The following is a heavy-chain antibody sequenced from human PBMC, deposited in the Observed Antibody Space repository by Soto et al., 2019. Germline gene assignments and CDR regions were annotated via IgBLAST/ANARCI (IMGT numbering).Heavy chain of an antibody. Sequence: QVQLQQWGAGLLKPSETLSLTCAVYGGSFSGYYWSWIRQPPGKGLEWIGEINHSGSTNYNPSLKGRVIISVDTSKNHFSLKLSSVTAADTAVYYCASFTYYDILTGPRAFDIWGQGTMVTVSS. D-gene: IGHD3-9*01. J-gene: IGHJ3*02. V-gene: IGHV4-34*01. CDR1: GGSFSGYY. CDR3: ASFTYYDILTGPRAFDI. CDR2: INHSGST.